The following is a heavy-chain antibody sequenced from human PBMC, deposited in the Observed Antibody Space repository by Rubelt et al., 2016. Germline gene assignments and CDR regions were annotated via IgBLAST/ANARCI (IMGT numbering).Heavy chain of an antibody. Sequence: QVQLQQWGAGLLKPSETLSLTCAVYGGSFSGYYWSWIRQPPGKGLEWIGNIYYSGATYYNPSLKSRVTMSVDTSKNQFSLKGALGTAADTALDYCARFRDISGWGLDPWGQGTLVTVSS. V-gene: IGHV4-34*01. CDR3: ARFRDISGWGLDP. CDR1: GGSFSGYY. D-gene: IGHD6-19*01. J-gene: IGHJ5*02. CDR2: IYYSGAT.